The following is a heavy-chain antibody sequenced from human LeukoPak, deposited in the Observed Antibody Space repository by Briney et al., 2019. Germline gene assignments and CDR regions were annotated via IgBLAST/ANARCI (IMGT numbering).Heavy chain of an antibody. CDR1: GFTFGSYA. V-gene: IGHV3-23*01. CDR3: AKGSSPSRPYYFDC. J-gene: IGHJ4*02. CDR2: ITDSGGDT. D-gene: IGHD6-6*01. Sequence: GGSLRLSCVASGFTFGSYAMSWVRQDPGKGLEWVSAITDSGGDTYHADSVKGRFTIPRDNSKNTLHLQMNSLRAEDTAVYYCAKGSSPSRPYYFDCWGQGTLVTVSS.